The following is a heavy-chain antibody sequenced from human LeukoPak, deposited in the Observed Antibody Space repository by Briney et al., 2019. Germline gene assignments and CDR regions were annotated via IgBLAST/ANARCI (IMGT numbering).Heavy chain of an antibody. V-gene: IGHV1-3*01. Sequence: GASVKVSCKASGYTFTSYAMHWVRQAPGQRLEWMGWINAGNGNTKYSQKFQGRVTITRDTSASTAYMELSSLRSEDTAVYYCARDPDTAMDYYFDYWGQGTLVTVSS. CDR2: INAGNGNT. J-gene: IGHJ4*02. D-gene: IGHD5-18*01. CDR3: ARDPDTAMDYYFDY. CDR1: GYTFTSYA.